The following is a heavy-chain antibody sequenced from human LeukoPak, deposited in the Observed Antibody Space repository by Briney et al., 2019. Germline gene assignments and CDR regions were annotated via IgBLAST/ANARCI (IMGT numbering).Heavy chain of an antibody. CDR2: IYYSGRT. Sequence: SETLSLTCSVSGDSVSRSDSYWDWIRQPPGKGLEWIGTIYYSGRTYYSPSLKSRVTMSVDPSNNQFSLNLRSVTAANTAVYYCARRRYYDGSGYLEWGQGTLLSVSS. D-gene: IGHD3-22*01. V-gene: IGHV4-39*01. J-gene: IGHJ1*01. CDR3: ARRRYYDGSGYLE. CDR1: GDSVSRSDSY.